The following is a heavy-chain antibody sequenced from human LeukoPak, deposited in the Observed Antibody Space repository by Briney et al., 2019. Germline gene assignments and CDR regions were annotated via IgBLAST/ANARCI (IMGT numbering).Heavy chain of an antibody. Sequence: PGGSLRLSCAASGFTFSIYAMTWVRQAPGKGLEWVSAISGGGGSTYYADSVKGRFTISRDNSKNTLYLQMNSLRAEDTAVYYCAKDLRGSSWYYDYWGQGTLVTVSS. CDR3: AKDLRGSSWYYDY. CDR1: GFTFSIYA. CDR2: ISGGGGST. D-gene: IGHD6-13*01. V-gene: IGHV3-23*01. J-gene: IGHJ4*02.